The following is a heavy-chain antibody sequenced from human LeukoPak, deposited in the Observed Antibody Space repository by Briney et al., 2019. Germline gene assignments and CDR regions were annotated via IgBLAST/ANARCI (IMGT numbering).Heavy chain of an antibody. J-gene: IGHJ4*02. CDR2: IYHSGST. D-gene: IGHD3-3*01. CDR3: AGTYYDFTSPFDY. CDR1: GGSISSGDYY. Sequence: SETLSLTCTVSGGSISSGDYYWSWIRQPPGKGLEWIGYIYHSGSTYYNPSLKSRVTISVDTSKNQFSLKLSSVTAADTAVYYCAGTYYDFTSPFDYWGQGTLVTVSS. V-gene: IGHV4-30-4*08.